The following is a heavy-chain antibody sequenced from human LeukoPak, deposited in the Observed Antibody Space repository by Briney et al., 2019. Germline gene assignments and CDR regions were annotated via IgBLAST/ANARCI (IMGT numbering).Heavy chain of an antibody. Sequence: GASVKVSCKASGYTFTGYYMHWVRQAPGHGLEWMGWINPNSGGANYAQKFQGRVSMTRDTSISTAYMDLSRLRSDDTAVYYCARAGEYRLYSYYYYYMDVWGKGTTVTVSS. D-gene: IGHD3-10*01. CDR2: INPNSGGA. CDR3: ARAGEYRLYSYYYYYMDV. V-gene: IGHV1-2*02. J-gene: IGHJ6*03. CDR1: GYTFTGYY.